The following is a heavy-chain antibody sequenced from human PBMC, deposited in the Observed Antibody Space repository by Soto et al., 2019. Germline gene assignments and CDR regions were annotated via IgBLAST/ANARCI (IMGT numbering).Heavy chain of an antibody. V-gene: IGHV3-23*01. CDR1: GFTFRPYT. D-gene: IGHD4-17*01. CDR2: IIGGNGDT. J-gene: IGHJ4*01. CDR3: AKDKQPDGAWDIDY. Sequence: EVQLLESGGDLVQPGGSLRLSCAASGFTFRPYTMSWVRQAPGKGLEWVSSIIGGNGDTFYADSVTGRFTISRDISKSTLDLQMNGLRVEDTAIYYGAKDKQPDGAWDIDYWGHGTLVTVSS.